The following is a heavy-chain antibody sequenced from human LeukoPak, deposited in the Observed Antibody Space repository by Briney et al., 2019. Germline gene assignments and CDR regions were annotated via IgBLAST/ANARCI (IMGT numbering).Heavy chain of an antibody. CDR1: GFTFSSYS. Sequence: GGSLRLSCAASGFTFSSYSMNWVRQTPGKGLEWVSYISSSSSTIYYADSVKGRFTISRDNAKNSLYLQMNSLRAEDTAVYYCARGRGLGELAVVSFDSWGQGTLVTVSS. V-gene: IGHV3-48*01. D-gene: IGHD3-22*01. J-gene: IGHJ4*02. CDR2: ISSSSSTI. CDR3: ARGRGLGELAVVSFDS.